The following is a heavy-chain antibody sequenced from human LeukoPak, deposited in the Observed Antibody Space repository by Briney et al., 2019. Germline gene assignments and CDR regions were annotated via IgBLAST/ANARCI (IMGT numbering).Heavy chain of an antibody. D-gene: IGHD3-16*02. V-gene: IGHV3-21*01. CDR1: GLTFSSYG. J-gene: IGHJ5*02. CDR2: ISSSSSYI. CDR3: ASGGGDYVWGSYRPQNRNWFDP. Sequence: GGSLRLSCAASGLTFSSYGIHWVRQAPGKGLEWVSSISSSSSYIYYADSVKGRFTISRDNAKNSLYLQMNSLRAEDTAVYYCASGGGDYVWGSYRPQNRNWFDPWGQGTLVTVSS.